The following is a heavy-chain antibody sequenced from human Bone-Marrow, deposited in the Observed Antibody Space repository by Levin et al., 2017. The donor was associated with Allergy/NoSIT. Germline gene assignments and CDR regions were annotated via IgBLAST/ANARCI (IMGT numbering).Heavy chain of an antibody. CDR3: AGPLTTDAFNT. CDR2: ISGSGGRI. Sequence: GGSLRLSCAASGFTFSSYSMNWVRQAPGKGLEWVSYISGSGGRISYSDSVKGRFTISRDNAKNSLYLQMNGLRGDDTAVYYCAGPLTTDAFNTWGQGTMVTVSS. V-gene: IGHV3-48*04. CDR1: GFTFSSYS. D-gene: IGHD4-11*01. J-gene: IGHJ3*02.